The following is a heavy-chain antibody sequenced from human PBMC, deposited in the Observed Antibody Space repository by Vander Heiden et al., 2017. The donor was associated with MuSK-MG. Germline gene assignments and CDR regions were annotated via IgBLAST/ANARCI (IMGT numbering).Heavy chain of an antibody. Sequence: EVQLLESVGGLVQPGGSLSLSCAASVFTFSRYAMSGVRQAPGKGREWVSAISGSGGSTYYADSVKGRFTISRDNSKNTLYLQMNSLRAEDTAVYYCAKASPSKGGGGRAPFDYWGQGTLVTVSS. CDR2: ISGSGGST. J-gene: IGHJ4*02. CDR1: VFTFSRYA. V-gene: IGHV3-23*01. CDR3: AKASPSKGGGGRAPFDY. D-gene: IGHD2-21*01.